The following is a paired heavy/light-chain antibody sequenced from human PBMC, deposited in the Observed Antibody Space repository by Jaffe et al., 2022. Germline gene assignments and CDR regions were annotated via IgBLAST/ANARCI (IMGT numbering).Light chain of an antibody. Sequence: EIVMTQSPATLSVSPGERATLSCRASQSVSSNLAWYQQKPGQAPRLLIYGASTRATGIPARFSGSGSGTEFTLTISSLQSEDFAVYYCQQYNNWPPATFGQGTKVEIK. CDR3: QQYNNWPPAT. CDR1: QSVSSN. CDR2: GAS. V-gene: IGKV3-15*01. J-gene: IGKJ1*01.
Heavy chain of an antibody. Sequence: EVQLLESGGGLVQPGGSLRLSCAASGFTFSSYAMSWVRQAPGKGLEWVSAISGSGGSTYYADSVKGRFTISRDNSKNTLYLQMNSLRAEDTAVYYCAKDRGYCSGGSCYSYWYFDLWGRGTLVTVSS. D-gene: IGHD2-15*01. CDR3: AKDRGYCSGGSCYSYWYFDL. CDR1: GFTFSSYA. J-gene: IGHJ2*01. V-gene: IGHV3-23*01. CDR2: ISGSGGST.